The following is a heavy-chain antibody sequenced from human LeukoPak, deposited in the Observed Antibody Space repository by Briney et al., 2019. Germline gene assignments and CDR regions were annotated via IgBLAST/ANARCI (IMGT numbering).Heavy chain of an antibody. J-gene: IGHJ2*01. CDR3: ARASNYDSSGYYFHWYFDV. D-gene: IGHD3-22*01. CDR1: SGSLSNYY. V-gene: IGHV4-59*01. Sequence: SETLSLTCSVSSGSLSNYYWSWVRQSPGKGLEWIGYIYYSGTTKYNPSLKSRVTLSIDTSQSRFSLKMNSVTAADTAVYYCARASNYDSSGYYFHWYFDVWGRGTLVTVSS. CDR2: IYYSGTT.